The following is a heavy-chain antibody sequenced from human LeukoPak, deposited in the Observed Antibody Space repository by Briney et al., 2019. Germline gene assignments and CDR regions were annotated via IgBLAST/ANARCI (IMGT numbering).Heavy chain of an antibody. Sequence: GGSLRLSCAASGFTFSSYAMSWVRQAPGKGLEWVSAISGSGGSTYYADSVKGRFTISRDNSKNTLYLQMNSLRAEDTAVYYCAKGPTYFYDSSGPVGHWGQGTLVTVS. CDR2: ISGSGGST. V-gene: IGHV3-23*01. D-gene: IGHD3-22*01. J-gene: IGHJ4*02. CDR3: AKGPTYFYDSSGPVGH. CDR1: GFTFSSYA.